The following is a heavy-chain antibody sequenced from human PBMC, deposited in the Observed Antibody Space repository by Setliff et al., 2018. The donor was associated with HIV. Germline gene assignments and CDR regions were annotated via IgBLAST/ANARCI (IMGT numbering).Heavy chain of an antibody. D-gene: IGHD6-19*01. CDR2: MNSDGSRT. CDR3: ARPMEIGRHPVAGQRDAFDI. Sequence: GESLKISCAASGFTFSSYWMHWVRQVPGKGLVWVSSMNSDGSRTTYADSVKGRFTISRDNAKKMLYVQMNSLRAEDTAVYYCARPMEIGRHPVAGQRDAFDIWGQGTMVTVSS. CDR1: GFTFSSYW. V-gene: IGHV3-74*03. J-gene: IGHJ3*02.